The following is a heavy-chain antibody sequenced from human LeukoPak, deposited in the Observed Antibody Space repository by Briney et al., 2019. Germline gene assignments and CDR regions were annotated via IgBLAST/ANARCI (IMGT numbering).Heavy chain of an antibody. J-gene: IGHJ3*02. V-gene: IGHV4-34*01. D-gene: IGHD2-2*01. Sequence: SETLSLTCAVYGGSFSGYYWSWIRQPPGKGLEWIGEINHSGSTNYNPSLKSRVTISVDTSKSQFSLKLSSVTAADTAVYYCARGRCSSTSCYFIVSWSFDIWGQGTMVTVSS. CDR2: INHSGST. CDR3: ARGRCSSTSCYFIVSWSFDI. CDR1: GGSFSGYY.